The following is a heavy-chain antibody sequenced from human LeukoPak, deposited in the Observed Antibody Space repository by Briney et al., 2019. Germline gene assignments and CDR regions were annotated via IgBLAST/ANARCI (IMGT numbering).Heavy chain of an antibody. CDR1: GYTFTGYY. J-gene: IGHJ4*02. V-gene: IGHV1-2*02. CDR3: ARVETSLGGFDY. Sequence: ASVKVSCKASGYTFTGYYMHWVRQAPGQGLEWMGWINPNSGGTNYAQKFQGRVTMTRDTSISTAYMELSRLRSDDTAVYYCARVETSLGGFDYWGQGTLVTVSS. CDR2: INPNSGGT. D-gene: IGHD3-16*01.